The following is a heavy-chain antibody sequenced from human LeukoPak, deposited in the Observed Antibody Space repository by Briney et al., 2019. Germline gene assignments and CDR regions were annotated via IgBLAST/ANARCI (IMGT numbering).Heavy chain of an antibody. J-gene: IGHJ4*02. Sequence: ASVKVSCKASGYTFTSYYMHWVRQAPGQGLEWMGIINPSGGSTSYAQKFQGRVTMTRDTSTSTVYMELNSLRAEDTAMYYCARARYKYNDYWGQGTLVTVSS. CDR3: ARARYKYNDY. CDR2: INPSGGST. D-gene: IGHD1-14*01. V-gene: IGHV1-46*01. CDR1: GYTFTSYY.